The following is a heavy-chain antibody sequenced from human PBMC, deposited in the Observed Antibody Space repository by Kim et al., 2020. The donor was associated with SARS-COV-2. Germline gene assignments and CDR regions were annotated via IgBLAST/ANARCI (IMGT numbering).Heavy chain of an antibody. CDR3: ARAGGPQSGSYYGN. Sequence: LETLSLTCTVSGGSVSDNNFYWHWIRQPPGKGLECIGYIYYSGSTNYNPSLKSRVTMSVDTSKNQFSLKLSSVTAADTAVYYCARAGGPQSGSYYGNWGQGTLVTVSS. V-gene: IGHV4-61*01. D-gene: IGHD1-26*01. CDR1: GGSVSDNNFY. J-gene: IGHJ4*02. CDR2: IYYSGST.